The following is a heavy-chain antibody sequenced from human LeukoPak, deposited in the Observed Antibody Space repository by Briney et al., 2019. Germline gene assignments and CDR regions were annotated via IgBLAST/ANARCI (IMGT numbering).Heavy chain of an antibody. CDR2: INPSGGST. CDR1: GYTFTSYY. CDR3: ASPVFGGLATRGAFDY. V-gene: IGHV1-46*01. J-gene: IGHJ4*02. Sequence: GASVKVSCKASGYTFTSYYMHWVRQAPGQGLEWMGIINPSGGSTSYAQKFQGRVTMTRDTSTSTVYMELSSLRSEDTAVYYCASPVFGGLATRGAFDYWGQGTLVTVSS. D-gene: IGHD3-10*01.